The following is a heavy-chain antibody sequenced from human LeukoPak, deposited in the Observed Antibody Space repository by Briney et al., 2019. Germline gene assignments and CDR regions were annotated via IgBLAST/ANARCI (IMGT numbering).Heavy chain of an antibody. V-gene: IGHV1-8*01. CDR2: MNPNSGNT. CDR3: AILEDCSGGSCYSPGYYFDY. D-gene: IGHD2-15*01. Sequence: ASVKVSCKASGYTFTSYDINWVRQATGQGLEWMGWMNPNSGNTGYAQKFQGRVTMTRNTSISTAYMELSSLRSEDTAVYYCAILEDCSGGSCYSPGYYFDYWGQGTLVTVSS. CDR1: GYTFTSYD. J-gene: IGHJ4*02.